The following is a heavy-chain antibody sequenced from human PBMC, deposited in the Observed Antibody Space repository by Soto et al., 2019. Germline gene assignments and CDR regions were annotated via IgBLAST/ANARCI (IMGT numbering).Heavy chain of an antibody. D-gene: IGHD3-3*01. CDR2: IRSKANSYAT. CDR3: ARHVGDAYNVEGCYDY. Sequence: EVQLVESGGGLVQPEGSLKLSCAASGFTFSGSAMHRIRQAPGKGLEWVGRIRSKANSYATSYAASVQGRFTVSRDDSKNTAYLQMNSLKTADTAVYYCARHVGDAYNVEGCYDYWGQGILVIVSS. CDR1: GFTFSGSA. J-gene: IGHJ4*02. V-gene: IGHV3-73*01.